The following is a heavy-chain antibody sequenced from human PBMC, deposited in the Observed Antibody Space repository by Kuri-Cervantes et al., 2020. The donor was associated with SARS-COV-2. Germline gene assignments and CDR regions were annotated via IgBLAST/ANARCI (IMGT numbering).Heavy chain of an antibody. Sequence: GESMKISCAAAGFTFSSSGMHWVRQAPGKGLVWVSRINSDGSSTSYADSVKGRFTISRDNAKNTLYLQMNSLRAEDTAVYYCARVPSITMVRGANSYGMDVWGQGTTVTVSS. V-gene: IGHV3-74*01. CDR1: GFTFSSSG. D-gene: IGHD3-10*01. J-gene: IGHJ6*02. CDR2: INSDGSST. CDR3: ARVPSITMVRGANSYGMDV.